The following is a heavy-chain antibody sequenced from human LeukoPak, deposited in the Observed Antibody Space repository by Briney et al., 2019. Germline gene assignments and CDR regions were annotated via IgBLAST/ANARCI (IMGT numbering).Heavy chain of an antibody. D-gene: IGHD6-6*01. CDR1: GVSLRTSGKC. CDR3: ARTSYSSPSVFFDY. CDR2: IDWDDDT. Sequence: SGPALGKTTQTLPLTFTFSGVSLRTSGKCVSWIPQPPGKAPERLARIDWDDDTYYSTSLKTRLTISKDTSKNQVVLTMINMDPVDTATYYCARTSYSSPSVFFDYWGQGTLVTVSS. V-gene: IGHV2-70*11. J-gene: IGHJ4*02.